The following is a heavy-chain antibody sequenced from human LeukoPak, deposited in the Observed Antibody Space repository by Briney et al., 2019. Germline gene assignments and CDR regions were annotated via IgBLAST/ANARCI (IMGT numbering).Heavy chain of an antibody. CDR1: GGTFSSYA. J-gene: IGHJ6*02. V-gene: IGHV1-69*13. CDR3: ARDPPTTVTTHFYYYYGMDV. D-gene: IGHD4-17*01. CDR2: IIPIFGTA. Sequence: GASVKVSCKASGGTFSSYAISWVRQAPGHGLEWMGGIIPIFGTANYAQKFQGRVTITADESTSTAYMELSSLRSEDTAVYYCARDPPTTVTTHFYYYYGMDVWGQGTTVTVSS.